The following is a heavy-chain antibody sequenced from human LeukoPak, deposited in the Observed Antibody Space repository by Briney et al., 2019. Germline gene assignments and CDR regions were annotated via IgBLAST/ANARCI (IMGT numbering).Heavy chain of an antibody. D-gene: IGHD3-16*01. J-gene: IGHJ4*02. CDR1: DDSISDYY. CDR3: TRGAGWLIDY. Sequence: PSETLSLTCTVSDDSISDYYRGWIRQPPGKGLEWIGYFHNSGTSTYNPSLKSRVTISADTSKNQFSPKLNSLTTADTAVYYCTRGAGWLIDYWGQGTLVTVSS. V-gene: IGHV4-59*01. CDR2: FHNSGTS.